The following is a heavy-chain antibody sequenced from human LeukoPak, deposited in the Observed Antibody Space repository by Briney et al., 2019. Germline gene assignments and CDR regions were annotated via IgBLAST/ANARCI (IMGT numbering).Heavy chain of an antibody. CDR3: ARDYTSSGWYINNWFDP. Sequence: GRSLRLSCAASGFTFSSYGMHWVRQAPGKGLEWVAVIWYDGSNKCYADSVKGRFTISRDNSKNTLYLQMNSLRAEDTAVYYCARDYTSSGWYINNWFDPWGQGTLVTVSS. CDR2: IWYDGSNK. V-gene: IGHV3-33*01. J-gene: IGHJ5*02. D-gene: IGHD6-19*01. CDR1: GFTFSSYG.